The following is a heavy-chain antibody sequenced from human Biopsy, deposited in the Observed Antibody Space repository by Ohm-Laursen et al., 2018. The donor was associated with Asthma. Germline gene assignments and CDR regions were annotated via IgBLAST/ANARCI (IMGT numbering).Heavy chain of an antibody. V-gene: IGHV3-30*18. J-gene: IGHJ3*02. CDR2: MSFDGRQT. Sequence: RSLRLSCAAFGFSFNSYGMHWVRQAPGKGLEWVAVMSFDGRQTYYADSVKGRFTISRDNSKNTLYLQMNSLRAEDTAVYYCAKERYYDSWSGYPIWGQGTMVTVSS. CDR1: GFSFNSYG. CDR3: AKERYYDSWSGYPI. D-gene: IGHD3-3*01.